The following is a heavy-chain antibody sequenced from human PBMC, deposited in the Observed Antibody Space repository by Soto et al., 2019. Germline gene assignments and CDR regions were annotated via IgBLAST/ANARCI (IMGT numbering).Heavy chain of an antibody. CDR2: IYYSGST. V-gene: IGHV4-59*01. J-gene: IGHJ4*02. CDR1: GDSISSYY. Sequence: SETLFLTCTVSGDSISSYYWSWIRQPPGKGLEWIGYIYYSGSTNYNPSLKSRVTISVDTSKNQFSLKLSSVTAADTAVYYCARAGAEEWLLHPLDYWGQGTLVTVSS. D-gene: IGHD5-12*01. CDR3: ARAGAEEWLLHPLDY.